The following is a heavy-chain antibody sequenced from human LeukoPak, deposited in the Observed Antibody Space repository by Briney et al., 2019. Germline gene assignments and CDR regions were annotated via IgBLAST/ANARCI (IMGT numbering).Heavy chain of an antibody. D-gene: IGHD2-15*01. J-gene: IGHJ4*02. Sequence: PSETLSLTCTVSGGSVSSGSFYWSWIRQPPGTGLEWIGYIYYSGSTNYNPSLKSRVTISVDTSKSQFSLKLSSVAAADTAVYYCATRYCSGGSCRFDYWGQGTLVTVSS. CDR3: ATRYCSGGSCRFDY. V-gene: IGHV4-61*01. CDR2: IYYSGST. CDR1: GGSVSSGSFY.